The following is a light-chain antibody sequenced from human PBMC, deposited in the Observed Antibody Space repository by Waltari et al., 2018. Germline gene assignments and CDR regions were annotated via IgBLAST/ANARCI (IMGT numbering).Light chain of an antibody. Sequence: DIVMTQSPGPLAVSLGERATIHCKSSQSISYSSNNKYYLAWYQQKPGQPPKRLIYLASTRESGVPDRFSGSGSGTDFALTISSLQAEDVAVYYCQRYYDVPQAFGQGTKLEIK. J-gene: IGKJ2*01. CDR2: LAS. CDR1: QSISYSSNNKYY. CDR3: QRYYDVPQA. V-gene: IGKV4-1*01.